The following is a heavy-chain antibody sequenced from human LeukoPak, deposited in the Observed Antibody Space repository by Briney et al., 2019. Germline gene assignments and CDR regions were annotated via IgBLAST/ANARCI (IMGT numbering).Heavy chain of an antibody. CDR3: AGERVVDLGY. J-gene: IGHJ4*02. D-gene: IGHD3-22*01. CDR1: VYTFTRAY. V-gene: IGHV1-46*01. CDR2: VNPSTGRT. Sequence: GSSERVSCEGSVYTFTRAYIHSVRKAPRQEGECVGIVNPSTGRTHSAHKIQGTGTLSRGTSMSTGYMERSSLRSEDTAVCYCAGERVVDLGYWGQGTLVSV.